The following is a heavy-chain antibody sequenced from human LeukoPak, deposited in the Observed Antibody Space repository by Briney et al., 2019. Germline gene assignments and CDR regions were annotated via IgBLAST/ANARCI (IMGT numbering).Heavy chain of an antibody. CDR1: GFTFSSYA. CDR2: ISGSGGST. CDR3: ARAGVVPATFIASRGAYSGAVDV. V-gene: IGHV3-23*01. Sequence: GGSLRLSCAASGFTFSSYAMSWVRQAPGKGLEWVSAISGSGGSTYYADSVKGRFTISRDNSKNTLYLQMNSLRAEDTAVYYCARAGVVPATFIASRGAYSGAVDVWGKGTTVTVSS. D-gene: IGHD2-2*01. J-gene: IGHJ6*04.